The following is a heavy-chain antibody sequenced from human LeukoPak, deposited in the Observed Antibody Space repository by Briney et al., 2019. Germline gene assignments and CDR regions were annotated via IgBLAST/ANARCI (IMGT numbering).Heavy chain of an antibody. CDR1: GFTFSSDG. J-gene: IGHJ2*01. D-gene: IGHD1-26*01. V-gene: IGHV3-23*01. CDR3: AKNLLGSEAFSWYFDL. Sequence: GGSLRLSCAASGFTFSSDGMSWVRQAPGKGLEWVSSISASGGGTVYADSVEGRVTISRDNSKNTLYLQMHSLRAEDTAVYSCAKNLLGSEAFSWYFDLWGRGTLVTVSS. CDR2: ISASGGGT.